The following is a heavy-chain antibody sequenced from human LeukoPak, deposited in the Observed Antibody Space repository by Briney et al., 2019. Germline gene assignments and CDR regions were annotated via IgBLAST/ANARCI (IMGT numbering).Heavy chain of an antibody. J-gene: IGHJ6*03. Sequence: SETLSLTCAVYGGSFTDYYWNWIRQPPGKGLEWIGEINHSGITHYNPSLKSRVTISAGTSKNQFSLKLSSVTAADTAVYYCARAENDILTGYFNYYYYMDVWGKGTTVTVSS. D-gene: IGHD3-9*01. CDR2: INHSGIT. CDR3: ARAENDILTGYFNYYYYMDV. CDR1: GGSFTDYY. V-gene: IGHV4-34*01.